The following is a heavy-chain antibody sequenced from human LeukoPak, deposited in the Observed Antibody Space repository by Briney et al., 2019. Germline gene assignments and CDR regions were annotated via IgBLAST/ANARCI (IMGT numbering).Heavy chain of an antibody. CDR3: ARAHKSCISDSCYAPPGY. Sequence: SETLSLTCAVYGGSFRDYFWSWVRQPPGKGLEWIGDINHRGGLSYNPSLKSRVTISVDTSKNQFSLQMRSVTASDTAVYFCARAHKSCISDSCYAPPGYWGQGIPVTVSP. CDR2: INHRGGL. J-gene: IGHJ4*02. D-gene: IGHD2-2*01. CDR1: GGSFRDYF. V-gene: IGHV4-34*01.